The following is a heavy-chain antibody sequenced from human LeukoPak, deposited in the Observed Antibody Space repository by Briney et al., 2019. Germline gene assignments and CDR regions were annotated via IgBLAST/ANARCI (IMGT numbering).Heavy chain of an antibody. CDR2: ISAYNGNT. V-gene: IGHV1-18*01. CDR1: GYTFTSYG. Sequence: ASVKVSCKASGYTFTSYGISWVRQAPGKGLEWMGWISAYNGNTNYAQKLQGRVTMTTDTSTSTAYMELRSLRSDDTAVYYCARACIAAAGNLSGYYYYYYMDVWGKGTTVTISS. CDR3: ARACIAAAGNLSGYYYYYYMDV. D-gene: IGHD6-13*01. J-gene: IGHJ6*03.